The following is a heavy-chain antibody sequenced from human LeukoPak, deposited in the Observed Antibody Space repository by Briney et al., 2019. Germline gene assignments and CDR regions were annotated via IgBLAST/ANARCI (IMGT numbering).Heavy chain of an antibody. D-gene: IGHD6-19*01. V-gene: IGHV4-39*02. J-gene: IGHJ3*02. Sequence: SETLSLTCTVSGGSISSSSYYWGWIRQPPGKGLEWIGSIYYSGSTNYNPSLKSRVTISVDTSKNHFSLKLSSVTAADTAVYYCARLRGWAHAFDIWGQGTMVTVSS. CDR1: GGSISSSSYY. CDR2: IYYSGST. CDR3: ARLRGWAHAFDI.